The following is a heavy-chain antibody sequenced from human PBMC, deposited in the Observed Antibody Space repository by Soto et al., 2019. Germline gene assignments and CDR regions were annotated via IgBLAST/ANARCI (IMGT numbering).Heavy chain of an antibody. D-gene: IGHD2-2*01. V-gene: IGHV4-30-2*01. J-gene: IGHJ5*02. Sequence: SETLSLTCAVSGGSISSGGYSWSWIRQPPGKGLEWIGYIYHSGSTYYNPSLKSRVTISVDRSKNQFSLKLSSVTAADTAVYYCARALVVPAAPKFAPWGQGTLVTVSS. CDR3: ARALVVPAAPKFAP. CDR1: GGSISSGGYS. CDR2: IYHSGST.